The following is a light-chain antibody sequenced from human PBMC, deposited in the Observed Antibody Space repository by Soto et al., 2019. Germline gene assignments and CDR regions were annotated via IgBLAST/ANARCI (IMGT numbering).Light chain of an antibody. CDR3: CSYAGTYTHYV. CDR1: SSDIGGYNY. Sequence: QSALTQPRSVSGSPGQSVTISCTGTSSDIGGYNYVSWYQQHPGKAPKLMMYDVSKRPSGVPDRFSGSKSDNTAYLTISGLQAEDEADYYCCSYAGTYTHYVFGAGTTLTVL. J-gene: IGLJ1*01. V-gene: IGLV2-11*01. CDR2: DVS.